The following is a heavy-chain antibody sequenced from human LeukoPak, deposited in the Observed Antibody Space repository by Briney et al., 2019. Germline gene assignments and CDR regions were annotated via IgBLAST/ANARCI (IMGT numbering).Heavy chain of an antibody. CDR3: ARGSDYYDSSGADFDY. D-gene: IGHD3-22*01. V-gene: IGHV3-64*01. Sequence: GGSLRLSCAASGFTFSSYAMHWVRQAPGKGLEYVSAISSNGGSTYYANSVKGRFTISRDNSKNTLYLQMGSLRAEDMAVYYCARGSDYYDSSGADFDYWGQGTLVTVSS. CDR2: ISSNGGST. J-gene: IGHJ4*01. CDR1: GFTFSSYA.